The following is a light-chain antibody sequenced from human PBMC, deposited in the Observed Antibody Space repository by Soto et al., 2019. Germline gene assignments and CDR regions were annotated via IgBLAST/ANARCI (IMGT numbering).Light chain of an antibody. J-gene: IGLJ3*02. CDR3: CSYAGNSLWV. CDR2: DVS. V-gene: IGLV2-11*01. Sequence: QSALTLPRSVSGSPGQSVTISCTGTSSDVGGYNYVSWYQQHPGKAPKLMIYDVSKWPSGVPDRFSGSKSGNTASLTISGLQAEDEADYYCCSYAGNSLWVFGGGTKVTVL. CDR1: SSDVGGYNY.